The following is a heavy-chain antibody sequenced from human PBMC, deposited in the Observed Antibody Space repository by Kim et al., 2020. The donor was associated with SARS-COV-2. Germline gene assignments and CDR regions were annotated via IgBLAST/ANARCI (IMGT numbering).Heavy chain of an antibody. Sequence: SETLSLTCAVYGGSFSGYYWSWIRQPPGKGLEWIGEINHSGSTNYNPSLKSRVTISVDTSKNQFSLKLSSVTAADTAVYYCARSPRILYGSGSYYLYAFDIWGQGTMVTVSS. V-gene: IGHV4-34*01. J-gene: IGHJ3*02. CDR1: GGSFSGYY. D-gene: IGHD3-10*01. CDR3: ARSPRILYGSGSYYLYAFDI. CDR2: INHSGST.